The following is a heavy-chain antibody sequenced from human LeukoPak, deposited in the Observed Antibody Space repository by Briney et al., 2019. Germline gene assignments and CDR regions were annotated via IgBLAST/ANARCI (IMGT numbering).Heavy chain of an antibody. CDR1: GYTFTSYD. J-gene: IGHJ6*02. D-gene: IGHD3-22*01. CDR3: ARVWGNYYGSSGYYHTYSGMDV. Sequence: ASVKVSCKASGYTFTSYDINWVRQATGQGLEWMGWMNPNSGNTGYAQKFQGRVTMTRNTSISTAYMELSSLRSEDTAVYYCARVWGNYYGSSGYYHTYSGMDVWGQGTTVTVSS. V-gene: IGHV1-8*01. CDR2: MNPNSGNT.